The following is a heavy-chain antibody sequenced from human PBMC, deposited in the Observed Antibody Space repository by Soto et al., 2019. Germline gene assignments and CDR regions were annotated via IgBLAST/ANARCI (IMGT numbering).Heavy chain of an antibody. D-gene: IGHD6-19*01. CDR3: ARTRGDGIAVAGTNWFDP. Sequence: KESGPVLVKPTETLTLTCTVSGFSLSNARMGVSWIRQPPGKALEWLAHIFSNDEKSYSTSLKSRLTISKDTSKSQVVLTMTNMDPVDTATYYCARTRGDGIAVAGTNWFDPWGQGTLVTVSS. CDR1: GFSLSNARMG. V-gene: IGHV2-26*01. CDR2: IFSNDEK. J-gene: IGHJ5*02.